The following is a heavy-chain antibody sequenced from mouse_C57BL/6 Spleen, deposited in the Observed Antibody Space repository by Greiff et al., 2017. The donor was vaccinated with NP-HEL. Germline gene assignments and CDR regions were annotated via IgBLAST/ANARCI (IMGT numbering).Heavy chain of an antibody. Sequence: LVESGAELVRPGASVKLSCKASGYTFTDYYINWVKQRPGQGLEWIARIYPGSGNTYYNEKFKGKATLTAEKSSSTAYMQLISLTSEDSAVYFCARWDSNYLYWYFDVWGTGTTVTVSS. CDR1: GYTFTDYY. D-gene: IGHD2-5*01. CDR3: ARWDSNYLYWYFDV. J-gene: IGHJ1*03. V-gene: IGHV1-76*01. CDR2: IYPGSGNT.